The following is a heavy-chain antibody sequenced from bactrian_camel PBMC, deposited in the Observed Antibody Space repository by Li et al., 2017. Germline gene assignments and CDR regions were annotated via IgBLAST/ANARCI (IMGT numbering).Heavy chain of an antibody. CDR1: GYTFSSNF. CDR3: ATAFTVMGCGLNSDYVAQYNA. CDR2: ISSKGSIT. D-gene: IGHD4*01. J-gene: IGHJ4*01. Sequence: VESGGGLVQPGGSLRLSCAASGYTFSSNFMGWFRQAPGEEREGVARISSKGSITRYADSVKGRFTISQINAKNTVYLQMNNLKPEDTAVYYCATAFTVMGCGLNSDYVAQYNAWGQGTQVTVS. V-gene: IGHV3S40*01.